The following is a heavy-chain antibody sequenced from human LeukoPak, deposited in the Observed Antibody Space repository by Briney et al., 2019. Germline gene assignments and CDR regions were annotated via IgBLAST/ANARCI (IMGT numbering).Heavy chain of an antibody. J-gene: IGHJ4*02. D-gene: IGHD3-22*01. CDR2: IYTSGST. CDR3: ATDYFKYNDGSGPFEY. Sequence: SETLSLTCTVSGGSISSYYWSWIRQPAGKGLEWIGRIYTSGSTNYNPSLKSRVSVSVDKSKNNFSLKMTSMTAADTAIYFCATDYFKYNDGSGPFEYWGQGTLVTVSS. V-gene: IGHV4-4*07. CDR1: GGSISSYY.